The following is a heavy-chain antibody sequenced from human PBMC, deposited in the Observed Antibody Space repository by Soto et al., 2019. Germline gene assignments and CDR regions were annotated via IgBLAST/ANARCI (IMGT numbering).Heavy chain of an antibody. CDR2: IIPICGTA. Sequence: QVQLVHSGAEVKKPGSSMKVSYKASGGSFSSCAISGVRQAPRQVLEWGGGIIPICGTANYAQKFQGRVTITADESTSTAYMELSSLRSEDTAVYYGANRKYLAAAGSYYFDYWGQGPLVTVSS. J-gene: IGHJ4*02. V-gene: IGHV1-69*01. D-gene: IGHD6-13*01. CDR1: GGSFSSCA. CDR3: ANRKYLAAAGSYYFDY.